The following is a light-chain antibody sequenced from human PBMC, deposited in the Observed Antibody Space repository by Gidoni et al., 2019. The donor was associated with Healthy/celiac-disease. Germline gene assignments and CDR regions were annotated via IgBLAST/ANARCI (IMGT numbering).Light chain of an antibody. Sequence: IVMTQSPDSLAVSLGERATIHFKSSQSVLYSSNNKNYLAWYQQKPGQPPKLLIYWASTRESGVPDRFSGSGSGTDFTLTISSLQAEDVAVYYCQQYYSTPPAFXQXTKVEIK. CDR1: QSVLYSSNNKNY. CDR2: WAS. CDR3: QQYYSTPPA. J-gene: IGKJ1*01. V-gene: IGKV4-1*01.